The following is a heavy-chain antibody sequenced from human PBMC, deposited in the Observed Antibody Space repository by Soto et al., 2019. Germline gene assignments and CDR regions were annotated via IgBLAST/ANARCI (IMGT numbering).Heavy chain of an antibody. D-gene: IGHD4-17*01. CDR1: GFTFISYW. V-gene: IGHV3-7*01. J-gene: IGHJ3*02. CDR2: IKQDGSEK. CDR3: VRPDHTGDDAFDI. Sequence: VGSMILSCAAAGFTFISYWMSWVRKAPGKGLEWVANIKQDGSEKYYVDSVKGRFTISRDNAKNSLYLQMNSLRAEDTAVYYCVRPDHTGDDAFDIWGQGTMVTVSS.